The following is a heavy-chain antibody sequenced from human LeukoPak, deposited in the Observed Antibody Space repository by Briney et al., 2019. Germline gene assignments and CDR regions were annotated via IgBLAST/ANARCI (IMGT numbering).Heavy chain of an antibody. J-gene: IGHJ4*02. Sequence: SETLSLTCAVYGGSFSGYYWSWIRQPPGKGLEWIGYIYYSGSTYYNPSLKSRVTISVDTSKNQFSLKLSSVTAADTAVYYCARATMMATINPITDYWGQGTLVTVSS. CDR2: IYYSGST. CDR3: ARATMMATINPITDY. CDR1: GGSFSGYY. V-gene: IGHV4-34*09. D-gene: IGHD5-24*01.